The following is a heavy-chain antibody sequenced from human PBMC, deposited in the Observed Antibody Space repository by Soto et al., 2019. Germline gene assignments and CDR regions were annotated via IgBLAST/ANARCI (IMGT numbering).Heavy chain of an antibody. D-gene: IGHD3-10*01. CDR3: ARDRMVRGVYYCYGMDV. CDR1: VFTFSSYD. J-gene: IGHJ6*02. CDR2: IGTAGDT. Sequence: GGSLRLSCAASVFTFSSYDMHWVRQATGKGLERVSAIGTAGDTYYPGSVKGRFTISRENAKNSLYLQMNSLRAEDTAVYYCARDRMVRGVYYCYGMDVWGQGTTVTVSS. V-gene: IGHV3-13*01.